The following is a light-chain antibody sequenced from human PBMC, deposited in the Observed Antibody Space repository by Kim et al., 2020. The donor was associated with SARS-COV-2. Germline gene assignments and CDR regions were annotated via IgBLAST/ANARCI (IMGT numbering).Light chain of an antibody. J-gene: IGLJ1*01. CDR2: DVS. Sequence: QSALTQPASVSGSPGQSITISCTGTSSDIGGYNFVSWYQQYPGKAPKFMIYDVSKRPSGVSNRFSGSKSGNTAFLTISGLQAEDEADYYCSSYTSSSTYVFGTGTKVTVL. V-gene: IGLV2-14*03. CDR3: SSYTSSSTYV. CDR1: SSDIGGYNF.